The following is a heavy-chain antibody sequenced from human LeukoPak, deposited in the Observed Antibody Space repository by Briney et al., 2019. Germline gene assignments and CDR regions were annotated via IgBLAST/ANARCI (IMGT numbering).Heavy chain of an antibody. CDR3: VKRTTDYYYYDY. CDR2: ISNNGGSS. D-gene: IGHD3-9*01. CDR1: GFTFSAYA. Sequence: GGSLRLSCSASGFTFSAYAMYWVRQAPGKGLEYVSGISNNGGSSFYADSVKGRFTISRDNSKNTLYLQTSSLRAEDTAVYYCVKRTTDYYYYDYWGRGTLVTVSS. V-gene: IGHV3-64D*09. J-gene: IGHJ4*02.